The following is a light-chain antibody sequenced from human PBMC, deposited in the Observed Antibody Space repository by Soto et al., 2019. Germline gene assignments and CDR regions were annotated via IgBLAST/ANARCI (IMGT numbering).Light chain of an antibody. Sequence: QSALTQPASVSGSPGQSITISCTGSSTDVGGYNYVSWYQQHPGKAPKVMIYEVSNRPSGVSNRFSGSKSGNTASLTISGLQAEDEADYYCSSYTSYSTYVFGTGTMLTVL. J-gene: IGLJ1*01. CDR1: STDVGGYNY. CDR3: SSYTSYSTYV. CDR2: EVS. V-gene: IGLV2-14*01.